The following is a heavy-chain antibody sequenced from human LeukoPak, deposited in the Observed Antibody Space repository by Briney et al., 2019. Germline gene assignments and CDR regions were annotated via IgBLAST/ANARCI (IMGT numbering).Heavy chain of an antibody. D-gene: IGHD3-9*01. J-gene: IGHJ4*02. CDR2: ISWNSGSV. CDR1: GFSFDEYA. V-gene: IGHV3-9*01. CDR3: ARLKYYDILTGYYG. Sequence: GGSLRLSCAASGFSFDEYAMHWVRQAPGKGLEWVSGISWNSGSVGYADSVKGRFTISRDNAKNSPYLQMNSLRAEDTAVYYCARLKYYDILTGYYGWGQGTLVTVSS.